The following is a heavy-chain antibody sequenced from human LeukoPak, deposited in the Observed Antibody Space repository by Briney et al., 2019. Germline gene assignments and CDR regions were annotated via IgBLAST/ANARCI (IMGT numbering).Heavy chain of an antibody. D-gene: IGHD5-12*01. CDR3: ARLPDTRYIDY. CDR1: GYSFTSYW. CDR2: IYPGDSDT. Sequence: GESLKISCKGSGYSFTSYWMGRVPQIPGKGLGWMGIIYPGDSDTRYSPSFQGQVTISADKSISTAYLQWSSLKASDTAMYYCARLPDTRYIDYWGQGTLVTVSS. J-gene: IGHJ4*02. V-gene: IGHV5-51*01.